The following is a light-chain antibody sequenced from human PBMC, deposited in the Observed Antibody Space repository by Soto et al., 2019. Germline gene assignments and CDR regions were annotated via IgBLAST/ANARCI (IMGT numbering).Light chain of an antibody. V-gene: IGKV1-5*01. Sequence: DLQMTQSPSTLSASVGDRVTITCRASQSISSWLAWYQQKPGKAPKLLIYDASSLESGVPSRFSGSGSGTELTITISSLQPEDFETYDCQQLNSYPPTFGPGTKVDIK. CDR2: DAS. J-gene: IGKJ3*01. CDR3: QQLNSYPPT. CDR1: QSISSW.